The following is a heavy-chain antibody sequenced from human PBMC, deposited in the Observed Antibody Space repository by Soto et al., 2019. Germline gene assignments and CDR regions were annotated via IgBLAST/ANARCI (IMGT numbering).Heavy chain of an antibody. D-gene: IGHD4-17*01. CDR1: GFSFSSYN. CDR2: ISTSGSYI. CDR3: ATIGDRDGFDI. J-gene: IGHJ3*02. V-gene: IGHV3-21*06. Sequence: EVQLVESGGGLVKPEESLRLSCAASGFSFSSYNMKWVRQAPGKVLEWVSSISTSGSYIFYAGSVRGRFTIFRDDAKNSLHLQMNSLRVEDTAVYYCATIGDRDGFDIWGQGTTVIVSS.